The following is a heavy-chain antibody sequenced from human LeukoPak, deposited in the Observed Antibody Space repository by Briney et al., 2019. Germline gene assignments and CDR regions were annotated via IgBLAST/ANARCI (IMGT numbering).Heavy chain of an antibody. V-gene: IGHV4-39*07. J-gene: IGHJ6*03. CDR1: GGSISSSSYY. Sequence: PSETLSLTCTVSGGSISSSSYYWGWIPQPPGKGLEWIGSIYYSGSTYYNPSLKSRVTISVDTSKNQFSLKLSSVTAADTAVYYCARGPEHGYCSGGSCYLGYYYYYYMDVWGKGTTVTVSS. CDR3: ARGPEHGYCSGGSCYLGYYYYYYMDV. D-gene: IGHD2-15*01. CDR2: IYYSGST.